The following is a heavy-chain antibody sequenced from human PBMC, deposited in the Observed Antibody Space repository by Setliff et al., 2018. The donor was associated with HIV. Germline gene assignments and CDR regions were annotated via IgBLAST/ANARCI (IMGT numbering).Heavy chain of an antibody. CDR3: ARGWGYYMDV. J-gene: IGHJ6*03. CDR2: IYNSGST. V-gene: IGHV4-59*08. D-gene: IGHD1-26*01. CDR1: GGSISSFY. Sequence: PSETLSLTCTVSGGSISSFYWSWIRQPPGKGLEWIGYIYNSGSTNYNPSLKSRVTISEDTSKNQFFLKLTSVTAADTAVYYCARGWGYYMDVWGEGTTVTVSS.